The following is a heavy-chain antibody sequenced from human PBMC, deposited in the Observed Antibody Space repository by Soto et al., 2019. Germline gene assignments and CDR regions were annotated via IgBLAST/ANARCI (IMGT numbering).Heavy chain of an antibody. CDR2: IYYSGST. CDR3: ARPYISGSPNWYFDL. V-gene: IGHV4-59*01. Sequence: QVQLQESGPGLVKPSETLSLTCTVSGGSISSYYRSWIRQPPGKGLEWIGYIYYSGSTNYNPSLKSRVTISVDTSKNQFSLKLSSVTAADTAVYYCARPYISGSPNWYFDLWGRGTLVTVSS. D-gene: IGHD6-19*01. CDR1: GGSISSYY. J-gene: IGHJ2*01.